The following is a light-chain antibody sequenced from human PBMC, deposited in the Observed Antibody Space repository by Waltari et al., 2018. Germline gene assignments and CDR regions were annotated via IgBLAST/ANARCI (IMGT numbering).Light chain of an antibody. V-gene: IGKV1-39*01. CDR3: QQTYSTWT. Sequence: DIQMTQSPSSLSASVGDRVTITCRASPSISNNLNWYQQKPGKAPKLLIYATSVLQSGVPSRFSGRGSGTDFTLTISSLQPEDFATYYCQQTYSTWTFGQGTAVEIK. J-gene: IGKJ1*01. CDR1: PSISNN. CDR2: ATS.